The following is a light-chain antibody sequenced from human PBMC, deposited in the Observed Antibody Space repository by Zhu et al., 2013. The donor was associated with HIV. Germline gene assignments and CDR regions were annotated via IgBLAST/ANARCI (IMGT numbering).Light chain of an antibody. CDR1: QTVSSNF. CDR2: AAS. V-gene: IGKV3-20*01. CDR3: QQYSISPYT. J-gene: IGKJ2*01. Sequence: EIVLTQSPATLSLSPGERATLSCRASQTVSSNFLAWYHQIPGQAPRLLMYAASSRATGIPDRFSGSGSGTDFTLTISRLETEDFAVYSCQQYSISPYTFGQGTKLEIK.